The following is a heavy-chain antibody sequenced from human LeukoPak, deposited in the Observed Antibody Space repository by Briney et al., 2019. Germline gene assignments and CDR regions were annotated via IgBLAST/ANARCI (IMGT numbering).Heavy chain of an antibody. D-gene: IGHD5-18*01. CDR1: GFTFSSNA. CDR2: INNGGDTT. J-gene: IGHJ4*02. CDR3: AKALGYNXXXVFDS. Sequence: GGSLRLSCTASGFTFSSNAMSWVRQAPGKGLEWVSGINNGGDTTSYVDSVKGRFTIYRDNAKNTLYLQMNSLRADDTARYHCAKALGYNXXXVFDSWGQGTRVTVSS. V-gene: IGHV3-23*01.